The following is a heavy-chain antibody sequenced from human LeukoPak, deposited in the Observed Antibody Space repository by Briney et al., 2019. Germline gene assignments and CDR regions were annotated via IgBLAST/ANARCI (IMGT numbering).Heavy chain of an antibody. Sequence: GGSLRLSCAASGFTFSRHWMTWVRQAPGKGLEWVANIKHDGSEKNYVDSVKGRFTISRDNAKNSLYLQMNSLRAEDTAIYYCTTDTWYSAGHWGQGTLVTVSS. D-gene: IGHD2-15*01. V-gene: IGHV3-7*03. CDR2: IKHDGSEK. CDR3: TTDTWYSAGH. J-gene: IGHJ4*02. CDR1: GFTFSRHW.